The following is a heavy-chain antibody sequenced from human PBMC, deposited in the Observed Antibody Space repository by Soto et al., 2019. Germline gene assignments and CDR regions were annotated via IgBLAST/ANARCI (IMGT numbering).Heavy chain of an antibody. D-gene: IGHD6-19*01. CDR1: GGSVSSGSYY. V-gene: IGHV4-61*01. CDR2: IYHSGST. CDR3: AGLSAAWFDP. J-gene: IGHJ5*02. Sequence: QVQLQESGPGLVKPSETLSLTCTVSGGSVSSGSYYWGWIRQPPGKGLEWIGYIYHSGSTNYNPSLKSRVTISVDPSKNQFSLSLTSVTAAETSVYYCAGLSAAWFDPWGQGTLVTVAS.